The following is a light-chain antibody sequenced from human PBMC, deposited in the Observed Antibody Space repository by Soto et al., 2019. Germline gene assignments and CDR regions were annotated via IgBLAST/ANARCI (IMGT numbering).Light chain of an antibody. V-gene: IGKV3-20*01. J-gene: IGKJ1*01. CDR1: ESVRSTY. CDR3: QQHRSSPAT. Sequence: XCRASESVRSTYLAWYQQKXGQAPRLLTYGASXRATGIPDRFTGSGSGTDFTLTVSKLEPEDFAVYFCQQHRSSPATFGQGTKVDI. CDR2: GAS.